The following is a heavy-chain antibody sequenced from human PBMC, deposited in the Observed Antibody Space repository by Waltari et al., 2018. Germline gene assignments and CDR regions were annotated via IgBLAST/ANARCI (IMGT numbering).Heavy chain of an antibody. CDR3: ARDRRPNEYYDFWSGPTEPGLSFDP. D-gene: IGHD3-3*01. J-gene: IGHJ5*02. CDR2: IYHSGST. CDR1: GYSISSGYY. V-gene: IGHV4-38-2*02. Sequence: QVQLQESGPGLVKPSETLSLTCAVSGYSISSGYYWGWIRQPPGQGLEWIGSIYHSGSTYYNPSLKSRVTISVDTSKNQFSLKLSSVTAADTAVYYCARDRRPNEYYDFWSGPTEPGLSFDPWGQGTLVTVSS.